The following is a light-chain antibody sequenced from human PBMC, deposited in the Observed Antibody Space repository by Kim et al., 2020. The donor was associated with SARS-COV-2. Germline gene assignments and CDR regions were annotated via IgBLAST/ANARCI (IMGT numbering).Light chain of an antibody. CDR1: ESCSSR. CDR2: YYY. J-gene: IGKJ5*01. CDR3: QQRSNWPPKVT. Sequence: PGERATLPFRACESCSSRISWDRQQPRPAPEPRLLYYYTTGTGIPARFRCSGSGTGLNFTLSSRRPEDVAVYYCQQRSNWPPKVTFGQGTRLEIK. V-gene: IGKV3-11*01.